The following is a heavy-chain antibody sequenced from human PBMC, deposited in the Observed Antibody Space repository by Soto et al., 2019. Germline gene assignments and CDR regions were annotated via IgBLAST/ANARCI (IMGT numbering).Heavy chain of an antibody. Sequence: SETLSLTCAVSGGSISGSNYYGGWLRQSPGRGPEWIGSVFYTGFTSYNPSLESRVSVSVDTSKNQFSLKVSAVTAADTAVYYCASSQKGYNWNYFDHWGQGALVPFSS. CDR1: GGSISGSNYY. CDR2: VFYTGFT. J-gene: IGHJ4*02. V-gene: IGHV4-39*01. CDR3: ASSQKGYNWNYFDH. D-gene: IGHD1-20*01.